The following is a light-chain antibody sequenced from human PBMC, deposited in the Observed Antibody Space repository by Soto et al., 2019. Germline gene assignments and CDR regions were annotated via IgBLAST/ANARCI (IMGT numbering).Light chain of an antibody. Sequence: QSALTQPASVSGSPGQSIAISCTGTSGDVGGYDYVSWYQQHPDKAPKLMIYEVTKRPSWVSNCFSGSKSGNTASLTISGLQPEDEADYYCSSHTSGSTRVFGSGTKVTVL. CDR1: SGDVGGYDY. J-gene: IGLJ1*01. CDR2: EVT. CDR3: SSHTSGSTRV. V-gene: IGLV2-14*01.